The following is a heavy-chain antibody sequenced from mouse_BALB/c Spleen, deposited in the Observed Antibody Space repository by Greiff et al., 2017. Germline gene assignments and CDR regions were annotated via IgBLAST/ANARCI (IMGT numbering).Heavy chain of an antibody. CDR2: IWGGGST. D-gene: IGHD1-1*02. Sequence: QVHVKQSGPGLVAPSQSLSITCTVSGFSLTDYGVSWIRQPPGKGLEWLGVIWGGGSTYYNSALKSRLSISKDNSKSQVFLKMNSLQTDDTAMYYCAKVREYGSHFDYWGQGTTLTVSS. J-gene: IGHJ2*01. CDR3: AKVREYGSHFDY. V-gene: IGHV2-6-5*01. CDR1: GFSLTDYG.